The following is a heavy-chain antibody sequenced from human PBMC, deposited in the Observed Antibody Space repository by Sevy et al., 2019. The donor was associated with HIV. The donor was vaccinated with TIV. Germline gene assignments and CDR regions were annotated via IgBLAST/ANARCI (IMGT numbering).Heavy chain of an antibody. D-gene: IGHD2-2*02. CDR3: SRDRGPAAISDAFDI. Sequence: ASVKVSCKASGGNLHNYGINWVRQAPGQGLEWMGGLIPIFRTSTYAQNFRGRITFAADEVTSTFYLEMSSLRADDTAVYYCSRDRGPAAISDAFDIWGQGTMVTVSS. V-gene: IGHV1-69*13. CDR1: GGNLHNYG. CDR2: LIPIFRTS. J-gene: IGHJ3*02.